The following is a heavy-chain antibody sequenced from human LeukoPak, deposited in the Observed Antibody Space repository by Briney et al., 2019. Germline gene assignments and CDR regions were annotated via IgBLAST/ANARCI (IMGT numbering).Heavy chain of an antibody. CDR3: ASNLATGDPLSFDI. V-gene: IGHV7-4-1*02. Sequence: ASVKVSCKASGYSFTTYAMNWVRRAPGQGLEWMGWINTNTGNPTYAQGFTGRFVFSLDTSVSTAYLQISSLKAEDTAVYYCASNLATGDPLSFDIWGQGTMVTVSS. CDR1: GYSFTTYA. CDR2: INTNTGNP. J-gene: IGHJ3*02. D-gene: IGHD7-27*01.